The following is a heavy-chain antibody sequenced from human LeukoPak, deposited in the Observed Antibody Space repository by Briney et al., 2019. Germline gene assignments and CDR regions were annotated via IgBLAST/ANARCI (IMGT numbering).Heavy chain of an antibody. CDR2: ISPTGSTT. D-gene: IGHD6-6*01. CDR1: GFSFSGHW. J-gene: IGHJ4*02. Sequence: GGSLRLSCTASGFSFSGHWMHWARQLPGEGLVWVSRISPTGSTTSYADSVKGRFTVSRDNAKNTLYLQVNNLRAEDTAVYYCARGPNSNWSGLDFWGQGTLLTVSS. V-gene: IGHV3-74*01. CDR3: ARGPNSNWSGLDF.